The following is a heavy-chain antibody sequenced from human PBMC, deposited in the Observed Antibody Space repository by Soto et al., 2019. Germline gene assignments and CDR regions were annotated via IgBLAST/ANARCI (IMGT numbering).Heavy chain of an antibody. V-gene: IGHV4-31*03. Sequence: SETLSLTCTVSGGSISSGGYYWSWIRQHPGKGREWIGYIYYSGSTYDNPSLKSRVTISVDTSKNQFSLKLSSVTAADTAVYYCAITLSGYSSGWPQLLDYWGQGTLVTVSS. CDR2: IYYSGST. CDR3: AITLSGYSSGWPQLLDY. CDR1: GGSISSGGYY. J-gene: IGHJ4*02. D-gene: IGHD6-19*01.